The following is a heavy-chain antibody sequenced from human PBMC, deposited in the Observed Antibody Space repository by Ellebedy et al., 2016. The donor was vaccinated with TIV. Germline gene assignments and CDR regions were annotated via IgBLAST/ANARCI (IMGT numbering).Heavy chain of an antibody. J-gene: IGHJ4*02. V-gene: IGHV1-18*01. CDR2: IGNGNGHT. CDR3: ARGGWELTDPNYYSDY. D-gene: IGHD1-26*01. Sequence: ASVKVSXXASGYDFTGYGISWVRQAPGQGLEWLGWIGNGNGHTYYSQNVQGRISMTTDTSTTTAYMELRSLRSDDTAVYYCARGGWELTDPNYYSDYWGQGTLVTVSS. CDR1: GYDFTGYG.